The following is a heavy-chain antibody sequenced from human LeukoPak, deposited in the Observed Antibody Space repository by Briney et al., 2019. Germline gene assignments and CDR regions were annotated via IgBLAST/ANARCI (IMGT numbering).Heavy chain of an antibody. Sequence: PGGALRLSCAASGFTFSRYGMHWVGQAPGKGLEGGAVISYDGSNKYYADSVKGRFTISRDNSKNTLYLQMNSLRAEDTAVYYFLIQAEHGIRYLDYWGQGTLVTVSS. J-gene: IGHJ4*02. CDR3: LIQAEHGIRYLDY. V-gene: IGHV3-30*03. CDR2: ISYDGSNK. D-gene: IGHD3-9*01. CDR1: GFTFSRYG.